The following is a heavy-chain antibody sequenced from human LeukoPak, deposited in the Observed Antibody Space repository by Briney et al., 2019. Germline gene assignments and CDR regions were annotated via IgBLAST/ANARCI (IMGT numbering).Heavy chain of an antibody. J-gene: IGHJ4*02. D-gene: IGHD4-23*01. CDR2: IDPKRDPKRGGT. Sequence: ASVKVSCEASGYSFSGYYLHWVRLAPGQGLEWMGWIDPKRDPKRGGTNYAQNFQGRVTMTRDTSLSTVYMELSSLRSDDTAVYYCARATSGGNTIDYWGQGTLVTVSS. CDR3: ARATSGGNTIDY. CDR1: GYSFSGYY. V-gene: IGHV1-2*02.